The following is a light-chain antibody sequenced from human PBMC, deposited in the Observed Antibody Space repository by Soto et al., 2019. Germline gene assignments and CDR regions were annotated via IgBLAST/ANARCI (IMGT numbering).Light chain of an antibody. V-gene: IGKV3-20*01. CDR3: QQYDSSPVT. Sequence: IVLTQSPGTLSLSPGERATLSCGASQSVSASYLAWYQQKPGQSPRLLIYGASRRATGIPDRFSAGVSGTDFTLTISRLEPEDFAVYYCQQYDSSPVTFGQGSKVEIK. CDR2: GAS. J-gene: IGKJ2*01. CDR1: QSVSASY.